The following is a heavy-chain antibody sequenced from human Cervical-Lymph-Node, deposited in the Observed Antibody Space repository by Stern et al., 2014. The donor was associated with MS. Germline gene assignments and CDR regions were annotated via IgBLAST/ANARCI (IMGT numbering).Heavy chain of an antibody. CDR1: GFTFDDYA. Sequence: EVQLEESGGGLVQPGRSLRLSCAASGFTFDDYAMHWVRQAPGKGLEWVSGISWNSGSIGYADSVKGRFTISRDNAKNSLYLQMNSLRAEDTALYYCAKSRGYLIDYWGQGTLVTVSS. V-gene: IGHV3-9*01. CDR3: AKSRGYLIDY. J-gene: IGHJ4*02. CDR2: ISWNSGSI. D-gene: IGHD3-22*01.